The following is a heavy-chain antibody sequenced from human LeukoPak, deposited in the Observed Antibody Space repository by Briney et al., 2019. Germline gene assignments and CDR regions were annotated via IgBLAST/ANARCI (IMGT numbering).Heavy chain of an antibody. D-gene: IGHD3-3*01. J-gene: IGHJ3*02. CDR1: GVTFSGSA. CDR3: TRPYYDFWSGYYPI. V-gene: IGHV3-73*01. Sequence: GSLRLSCAASGVTFSGSAMHWVRQASGKGLGWVGRIRSKANSYATAYAASVKGRFTISRDDSKNTAYLQMNSLKTEDTAVYYCTRPYYDFWSGYYPIWGQGTMVTVSS. CDR2: IRSKANSYAT.